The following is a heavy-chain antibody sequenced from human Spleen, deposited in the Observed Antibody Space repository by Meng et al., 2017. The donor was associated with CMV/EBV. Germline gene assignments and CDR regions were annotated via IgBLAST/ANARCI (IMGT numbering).Heavy chain of an antibody. CDR3: ARRIAASGPLYYFDY. D-gene: IGHD6-13*01. CDR2: ISTYNGNT. CDR1: GYTFDPYG. V-gene: IGHV1-18*01. J-gene: IGHJ4*02. Sequence: SGYTFDPYGVGWVRQPPGQGLEWMGWISTYNGNTHYAQKFQDRVAMTTDTSTTTAYMELKSLQSDDTAVYYCARRIAASGPLYYFDYWGQGALVTVSS.